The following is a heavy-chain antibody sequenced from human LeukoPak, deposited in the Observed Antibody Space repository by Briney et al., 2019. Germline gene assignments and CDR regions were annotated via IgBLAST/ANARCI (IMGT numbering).Heavy chain of an antibody. V-gene: IGHV3-21*04. Sequence: GGSLRLSCAPSGFTFTSYSMNWVRQAPGKGLEWVSSISSRSTYIYYADSVKGRFTISRDNAKNSLYLQMNSLRAEDTAIYYCATYRQVLLPFESWGQGTLVTVSS. J-gene: IGHJ4*02. CDR1: GFTFTSYS. D-gene: IGHD2-8*02. CDR3: ATYRQVLLPFES. CDR2: ISSRSTYI.